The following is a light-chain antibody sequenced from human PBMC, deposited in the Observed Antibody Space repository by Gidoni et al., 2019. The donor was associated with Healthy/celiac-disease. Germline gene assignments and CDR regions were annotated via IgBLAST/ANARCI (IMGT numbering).Light chain of an antibody. V-gene: IGKV1-39*01. CDR2: AAS. J-gene: IGKJ1*01. CDR1: QSISSN. CDR3: QQSDSTPTWT. Sequence: DIQMTPSPSSMSASVGDRVTITCRASQSISSNLNWYQQKPGKAPKLLIYAASSVQSGVPSRFSGSGSGTDCTLTISSLQPEDVATYYCQQSDSTPTWTCGQGTKVEIK.